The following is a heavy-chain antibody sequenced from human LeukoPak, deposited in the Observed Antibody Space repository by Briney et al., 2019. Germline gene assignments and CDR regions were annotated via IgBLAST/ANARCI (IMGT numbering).Heavy chain of an antibody. CDR1: GGSISSYY. CDR3: ARAYGDIDY. J-gene: IGHJ4*02. D-gene: IGHD4-17*01. CDR2: IYYSGSI. V-gene: IGHV4-59*01. Sequence: SETLSLTCTVSGGSISSYYWSWIRQPPGKGLEWIGYIYYSGSINYNPSLKSRVTISVDTSKNQFSLKLSSVTAADTAVYYCARAYGDIDYWGQGTLVTVSS.